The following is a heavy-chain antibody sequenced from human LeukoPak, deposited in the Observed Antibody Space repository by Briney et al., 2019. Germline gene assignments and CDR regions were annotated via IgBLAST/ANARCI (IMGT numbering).Heavy chain of an antibody. CDR2: ISGSGGST. CDR1: GFTFSSYA. J-gene: IGHJ4*02. V-gene: IGHV3-23*01. D-gene: IGHD6-19*01. Sequence: GGSLRLSCAASGFTFSSYAMSWVRQAPGKGLEWVSAISGSGGSTYYADSVKGRFTISRDNSKNTLYLQMNSLRAEDTAVYYCAEDQGYSSGWSYFDYWGQGTLVTVSS. CDR3: AEDQGYSSGWSYFDY.